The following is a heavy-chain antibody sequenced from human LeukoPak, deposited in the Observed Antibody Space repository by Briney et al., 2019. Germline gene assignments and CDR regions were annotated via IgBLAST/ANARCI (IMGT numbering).Heavy chain of an antibody. CDR2: ISGSGGST. D-gene: IGHD4-17*01. CDR1: GFTFSSYA. V-gene: IGHV3-23*01. Sequence: QPGGSLILSCAASGFTFSSYAMSWVRQAPGKGLEWVSAISGSGGSTYYADSVKGRFTISRDNSKNTLYLQMNSLRAEDTAVYYCAKLPTVTTVYYYMDVWGKGTTVTVFS. J-gene: IGHJ6*03. CDR3: AKLPTVTTVYYYMDV.